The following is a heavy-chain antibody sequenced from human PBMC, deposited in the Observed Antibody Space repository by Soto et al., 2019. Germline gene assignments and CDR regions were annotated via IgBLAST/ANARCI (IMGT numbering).Heavy chain of an antibody. CDR1: GFTFSSYG. V-gene: IGHV3-33*01. CDR2: IWYDGSNK. CDR3: ARDHYYDSSGYYYGFAY. Sequence: QVQLVESGGGVVQPGRSLRLSCAASGFTFSSYGMHWVRQAPGKGLEWVAVIWYDGSNKYYADSVKGRFTISRDNSKNTLYLQMNSLRAEDTAVYYCARDHYYDSSGYYYGFAYWGQGTLVTVSS. D-gene: IGHD3-22*01. J-gene: IGHJ4*02.